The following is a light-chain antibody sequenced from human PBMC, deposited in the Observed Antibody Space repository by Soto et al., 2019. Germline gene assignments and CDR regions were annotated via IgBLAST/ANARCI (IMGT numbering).Light chain of an antibody. CDR1: QSVSSSN. CDR2: GAS. Sequence: PGERATLSCRASQSVSSSNLAWYQQKPGQAPRLLIYGASSRATGIPDRFSGSGSGTDFTLTISRLEPEDFAIYYCQQYGSSPYTFGQGTNLDIK. V-gene: IGKV3-20*01. J-gene: IGKJ2*01. CDR3: QQYGSSPYT.